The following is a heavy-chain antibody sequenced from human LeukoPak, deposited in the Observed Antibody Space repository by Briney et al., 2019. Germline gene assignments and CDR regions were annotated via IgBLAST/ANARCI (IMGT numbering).Heavy chain of an antibody. Sequence: ASVKVSCKASGYSFTGYYIHWVRQAPGQGLEWMGWINPNSGGTNYAQKFQGRVTMTRDTSISTAYMDLSRLRSDDTAVYYCARGRLLRAAMVTSYYYYMDVWGKGTTVTISS. CDR2: INPNSGGT. V-gene: IGHV1-2*02. CDR1: GYSFTGYY. J-gene: IGHJ6*03. CDR3: ARGRLLRAAMVTSYYYYMDV. D-gene: IGHD5-18*01.